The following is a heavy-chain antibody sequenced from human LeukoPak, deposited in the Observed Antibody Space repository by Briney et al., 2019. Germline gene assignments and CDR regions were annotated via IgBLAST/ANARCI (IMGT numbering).Heavy chain of an antibody. CDR3: AKASGSPYYFDY. Sequence: GGSLRLSCAASEFTFSSSAMSWVRQAPGKGLECVSLISANGGATYYADSVKGRFTISRDNSKSTLYLQMNSLRADDTAVYYCAKASGSPYYFDYWGQGTLVTVSS. CDR2: ISANGGAT. D-gene: IGHD3-10*01. V-gene: IGHV3-23*01. J-gene: IGHJ4*02. CDR1: EFTFSSSA.